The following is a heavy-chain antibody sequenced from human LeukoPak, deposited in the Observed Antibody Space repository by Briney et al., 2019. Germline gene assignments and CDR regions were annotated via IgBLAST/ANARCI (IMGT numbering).Heavy chain of an antibody. CDR1: GYTFTGYY. D-gene: IGHD3-10*01. J-gene: IGHJ6*03. CDR3: ARGLSSGSGYYYYYMDV. CDR2: INPNSGGT. Sequence: LVASVKVSCNASGYTFTGYYMHWVRQAPGQGLEWMGWINPNSGGTNYAQKFQGRVTMTRDTSISTAYMELSRLRSDDTAVYYCARGLSSGSGYYYYYMDVWGKGTTVTVSS. V-gene: IGHV1-2*02.